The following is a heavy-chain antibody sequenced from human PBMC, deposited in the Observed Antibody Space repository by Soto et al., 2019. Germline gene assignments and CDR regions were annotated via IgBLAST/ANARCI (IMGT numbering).Heavy chain of an antibody. CDR3: ASGSYYGYYFDY. J-gene: IGHJ4*02. CDR2: ISGSGGST. CDR1: GFTFSTYA. V-gene: IGHV3-23*01. Sequence: GGSLRLSCAASGFTFSTYAMSWVRQAPGKGLEWVSAISGSGGSTYYADSVKGHFTISRDNSKNTLYLQMNSLRAEDTAVYYCASGSYYGYYFDYWGQGTLVTVSS. D-gene: IGHD1-26*01.